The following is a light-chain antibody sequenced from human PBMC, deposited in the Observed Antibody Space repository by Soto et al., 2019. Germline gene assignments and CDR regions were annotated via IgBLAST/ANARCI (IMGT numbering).Light chain of an antibody. V-gene: IGKV3-20*01. CDR3: QQYGTSPYT. Sequence: EIVLTQSPGTLSLSPGERATLSCRAGQSVTSNYVAWYQQKHGQAPRLLIYGASYRATDITDRFSGSGSGTDFTLTISSLEAEDFAVYYCQQYGTSPYTFGQGTKLEIK. J-gene: IGKJ2*01. CDR1: QSVTSNY. CDR2: GAS.